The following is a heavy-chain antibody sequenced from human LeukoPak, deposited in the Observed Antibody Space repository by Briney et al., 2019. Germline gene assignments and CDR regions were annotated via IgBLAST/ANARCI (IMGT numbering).Heavy chain of an antibody. J-gene: IGHJ6*02. CDR1: GFTLSSYA. D-gene: IGHD3-16*01. CDR3: AKDWGSNYFYSMEV. Sequence: PGGSLRLSCAASGFTLSSYAMHWVRQAPGKGLEWVAVISYDGSNKYSAGSVKGRFTIPRDNSKNTMFLQMSSLRAEDTAVYYCAKDWGSNYFYSMEVWGQGTTVTVSS. CDR2: ISYDGSNK. V-gene: IGHV3-30*04.